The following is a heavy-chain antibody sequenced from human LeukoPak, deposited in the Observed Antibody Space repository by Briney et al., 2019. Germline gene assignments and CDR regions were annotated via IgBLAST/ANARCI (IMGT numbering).Heavy chain of an antibody. J-gene: IGHJ4*02. V-gene: IGHV3-30*02. CDR2: IRFDGTIK. D-gene: IGHD3-9*01. Sequence: GGSLRLSCAASGFTFSSYGMHWVRQAPGKGLEWVAFIRFDGTIKHYADSVKGRFTISRDNSKNTLYLQMDSLRAEDTAVYSCANGPHYQILTGYYKVRSHLDYWGQGTLVTVSS. CDR3: ANGPHYQILTGYYKVRSHLDY. CDR1: GFTFSSYG.